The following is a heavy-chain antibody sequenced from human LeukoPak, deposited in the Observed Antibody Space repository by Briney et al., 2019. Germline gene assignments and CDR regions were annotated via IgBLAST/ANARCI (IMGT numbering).Heavy chain of an antibody. CDR2: ISYDGTNK. CDR3: ARDLVGHGEWVLYGMDV. Sequence: PGGSLRLSCAASGFTFSDYGMHWVRQAPGKGLEWVAVISYDGTNKYYVDSVKGRFTISRDNSRNTLYLQMNSLRSGDTAVYYCARDLVGHGEWVLYGMDVWGQGTTVTVSS. V-gene: IGHV3-30*03. J-gene: IGHJ6*02. D-gene: IGHD3-10*01. CDR1: GFTFSDYG.